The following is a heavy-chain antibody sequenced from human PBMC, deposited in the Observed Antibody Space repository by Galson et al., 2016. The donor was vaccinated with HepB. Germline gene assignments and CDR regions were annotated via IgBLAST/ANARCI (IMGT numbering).Heavy chain of an antibody. V-gene: IGHV3-23*01. J-gene: IGHJ5*02. CDR2: ISGGGATT. CDR1: GFTFSSYA. CDR3: AKGGQWLLSGPGWFDP. Sequence: SLRLSCAASGFTFSSYAMSWVRQAPGKGLEWVSTISGGGATTYVADSVKGRFTMSRDNSKNTLYLQMNSLRVEDTAIYYCAKGGQWLLSGPGWFDPWGQGTLVSVSS. D-gene: IGHD6-19*01.